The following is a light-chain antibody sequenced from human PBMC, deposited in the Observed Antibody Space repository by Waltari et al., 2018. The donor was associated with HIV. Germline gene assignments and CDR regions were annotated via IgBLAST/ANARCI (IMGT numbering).Light chain of an antibody. CDR1: NSNIGHNY. J-gene: IGLJ3*02. Sequence: QSVLTQPPSASATTGQRVTISCSGTNSNIGHNYVYWYQQRPGTAPKVLIYRNNYRPSGVPDRFSGSKSGTSASLAISGLRSEDEADYYCATWDDNLSGWVFGGGTKLTVL. V-gene: IGLV1-47*01. CDR2: RNN. CDR3: ATWDDNLSGWV.